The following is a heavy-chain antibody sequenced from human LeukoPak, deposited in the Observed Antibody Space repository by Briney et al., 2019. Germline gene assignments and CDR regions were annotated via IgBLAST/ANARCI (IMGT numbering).Heavy chain of an antibody. CDR1: GFTFSTYG. D-gene: IGHD1/OR15-1a*01. Sequence: PGGSLRLSCAASGFTFSTYGMHWVRQAPGKGLEWVAVISYDGNDKEYADSVKGRFTISRDNSKNTLFLQINSLRVEDTAVYYCAKPGATAYYFEYWGQGILVTVSS. V-gene: IGHV3-30*18. CDR3: AKPGATAYYFEY. CDR2: ISYDGNDK. J-gene: IGHJ4*02.